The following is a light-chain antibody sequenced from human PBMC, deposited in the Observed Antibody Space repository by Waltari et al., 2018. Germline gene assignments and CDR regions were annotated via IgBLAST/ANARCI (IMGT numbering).Light chain of an antibody. V-gene: IGKV3-15*01. CDR1: QSITSN. Sequence: EIVLTQSPVILSVSPGDRTTLSCRASQSITSNLAWYQQKPGQSPRLLIYGASIRAAGIPARFSCSGSGTEFTLTVSSLQSEDFAVYYCQQYNNSLPLTFGGGTKVEIK. J-gene: IGKJ4*01. CDR2: GAS. CDR3: QQYNNSLPLT.